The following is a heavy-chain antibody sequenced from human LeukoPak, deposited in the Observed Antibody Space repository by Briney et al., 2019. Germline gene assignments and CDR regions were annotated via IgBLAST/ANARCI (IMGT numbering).Heavy chain of an antibody. J-gene: IGHJ3*02. CDR3: ARLQAAMVTFFAFDI. CDR1: GGSISSSSYY. Sequence: SETLSLTCTVSGGSISSSSYYWGWLRQPPGKGLEWIGSIYYSGSTYYNPSLKSRVTISVDTSKNQFSLKLSSVTAADTAVYYCARLQAAMVTFFAFDIWGQGTMVTVS. D-gene: IGHD5-18*01. CDR2: IYYSGST. V-gene: IGHV4-39*01.